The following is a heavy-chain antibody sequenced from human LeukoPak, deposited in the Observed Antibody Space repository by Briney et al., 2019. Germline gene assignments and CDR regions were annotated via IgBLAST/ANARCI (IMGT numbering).Heavy chain of an antibody. J-gene: IGHJ4*02. CDR3: AKFPYITMVRGVTFDY. Sequence: GGSLRLSCAASGFTFSSYAMSWVRQAPGKGLEWVSAISGSGGSTYYADSVKGRFTISRDNSKNTLYLQMNSLRAEDTAVYYCAKFPYITMVRGVTFDYWGQGTLVTVSS. CDR1: GFTFSSYA. D-gene: IGHD3-10*01. CDR2: ISGSGGST. V-gene: IGHV3-23*01.